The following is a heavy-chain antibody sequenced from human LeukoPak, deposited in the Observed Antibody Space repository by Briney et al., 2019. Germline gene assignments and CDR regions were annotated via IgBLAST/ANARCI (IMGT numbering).Heavy chain of an antibody. CDR3: ARKSCSSTSCYYYFDY. Sequence: GGSLRLSCAASGFTFSSYSMNWVRQAPGKGLEWVSSVSSSSSYIYYADPVKGRFTISRDNAKNSLYLQMNSLRAKDTAVYYCARKSCSSTSCYYYFDYWGQGTLVTVSS. D-gene: IGHD2-2*01. CDR2: VSSSSSYI. J-gene: IGHJ4*02. V-gene: IGHV3-21*01. CDR1: GFTFSSYS.